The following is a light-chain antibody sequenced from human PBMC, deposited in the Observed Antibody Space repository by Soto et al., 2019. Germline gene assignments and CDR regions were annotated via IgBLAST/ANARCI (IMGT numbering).Light chain of an antibody. CDR2: AAS. CDR3: QQSYSTPPT. CDR1: QSITNS. V-gene: IGKV1-39*01. Sequence: DIPMTQSPSSLSASVGDRVTITCRASQSITNSLNWYQQRPGKAPKLLIYAASSLQSGVPSRFSGSGSGTDFTLAIGSLQPEDFATYYCQQSYSTPPTFGQGTRLEIK. J-gene: IGKJ5*01.